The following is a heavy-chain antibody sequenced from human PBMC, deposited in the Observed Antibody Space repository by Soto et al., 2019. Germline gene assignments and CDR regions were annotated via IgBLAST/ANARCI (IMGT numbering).Heavy chain of an antibody. CDR3: ARLSPPYSSGWYFNY. J-gene: IGHJ4*02. CDR2: IYPGDSDT. Sequence: GESLKISCKGSGYSFTSYWIGWVRQMPGKGLEWMGIIYPGDSDTRYSPSFQGQVTISADKSISTAYLQWSSLKASDTAMYYCARLSPPYSSGWYFNYGGQGPLVTVSS. V-gene: IGHV5-51*01. CDR1: GYSFTSYW. D-gene: IGHD6-19*01.